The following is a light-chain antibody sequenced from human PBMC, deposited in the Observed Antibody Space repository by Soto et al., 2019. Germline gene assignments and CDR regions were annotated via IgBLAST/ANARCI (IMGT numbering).Light chain of an antibody. Sequence: IQMTQSPSSLSASVGDRVTVTCRASQDINKYLAWYQQRPGTVPKLLIYSASTLKSGVPSRFSGSTSGTDFTVTISSLQPEDVATYYRQKYSGVPVTFGQATRLEIK. V-gene: IGKV1-27*01. CDR2: SAS. CDR3: QKYSGVPVT. J-gene: IGKJ5*01. CDR1: QDINKY.